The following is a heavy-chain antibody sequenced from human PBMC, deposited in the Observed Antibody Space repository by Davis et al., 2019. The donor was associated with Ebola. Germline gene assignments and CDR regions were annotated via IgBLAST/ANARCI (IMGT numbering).Heavy chain of an antibody. CDR3: ARLGLTPGGDAFDI. CDR1: GGSISSYY. J-gene: IGHJ3*02. Sequence: SETLSLTCTVSGGSISSYYWSWIRQPPGKGLEWIGYIYYSGSTNYNPSLKSRVTISVDTSKNQFSLKLSSVTAADTAVYYCARLGLTPGGDAFDIWGQGTMVTVSS. D-gene: IGHD3-16*01. CDR2: IYYSGST. V-gene: IGHV4-59*08.